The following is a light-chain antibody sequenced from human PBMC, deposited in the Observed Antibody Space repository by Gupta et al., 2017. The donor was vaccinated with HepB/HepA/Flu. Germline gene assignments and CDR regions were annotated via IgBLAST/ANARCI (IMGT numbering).Light chain of an antibody. CDR1: SSDIANYNL. CDR3: CSYADGGNLV. J-gene: IGLJ3*02. V-gene: IGLV2-23*02. CDR2: HVT. Sequence: SALPQPASVSGSPGQSITISCPGTSSDIANYNLVSCYQQHPDKAPQLIIYHVTRRPAGVAGRFSASESGNTASLTISGLQAEDEADYYYCSYADGGNLVFGGGTRLTVL.